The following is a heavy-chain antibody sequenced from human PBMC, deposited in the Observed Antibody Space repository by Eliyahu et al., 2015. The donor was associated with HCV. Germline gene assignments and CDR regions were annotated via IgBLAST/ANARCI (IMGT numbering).Heavy chain of an antibody. J-gene: IGHJ5*02. Sequence: QVQLQQWGAGLLRPSETLSLTCGVYDGSLSGFQWNWIRQPPGKGLEWLGEINHSGGAIYNPSLKSRATLFVDTSKNQVSLQLTSVTAADSAVYYCARSWVVSSAWWKADLWGPGTLVTVSS. CDR3: ARSWVVSSAWWKADL. V-gene: IGHV4-34*01. CDR1: DGSLSGFQ. CDR2: INHSGGA. D-gene: IGHD6-6*01.